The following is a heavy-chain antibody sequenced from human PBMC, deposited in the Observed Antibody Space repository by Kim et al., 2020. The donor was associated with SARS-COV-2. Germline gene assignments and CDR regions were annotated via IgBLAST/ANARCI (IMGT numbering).Heavy chain of an antibody. CDR1: GGTFSSYT. J-gene: IGHJ5*02. V-gene: IGHV1-69*13. CDR3: ARDLSSRFTMVAFDP. D-gene: IGHD3-10*01. Sequence: SVKVSCKASGGTFSSYTISWVRQAPGQGLEWMGGIIPVFNTPNYAQRFQGRVTITADESISTAYLELSSLRSEDTAVYYCARDLSSRFTMVAFDPWGRGTLVTVSS. CDR2: IIPVFNTP.